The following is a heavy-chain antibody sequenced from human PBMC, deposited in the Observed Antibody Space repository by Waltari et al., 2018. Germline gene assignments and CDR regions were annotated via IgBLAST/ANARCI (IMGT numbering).Heavy chain of an antibody. D-gene: IGHD3-22*01. V-gene: IGHV4-39*07. CDR3: ARFLYYYDSSGYYFDY. CDR1: GGSISSSSYY. CDR2: IYYSGST. J-gene: IGHJ4*02. Sequence: QLQLQESGPGLVKPSETLSLTCTVSGGSISSSSYYWGWIRQPPGKGLEWIGSIYYSGSTVYNPSLKSRVTISVDTSKNQFSLKLSSVTAADTAVYYCARFLYYYDSSGYYFDYWGQGTLVTVSS.